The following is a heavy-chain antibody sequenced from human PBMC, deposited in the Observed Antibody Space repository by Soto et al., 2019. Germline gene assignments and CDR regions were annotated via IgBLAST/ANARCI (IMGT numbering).Heavy chain of an antibody. D-gene: IGHD3-22*01. CDR2: INANSGGT. V-gene: IGHV1-2*02. Sequence: ASVKVSCRYSRVSLTDHYPHWVRESPEQGLEWLGWINANSGGTKYAQKFQGRVAMTRDTSITTVYMELSRLRSDDTAVYFCATGRNSYDGTGYFDLDYWGQGTLVTVSS. J-gene: IGHJ4*02. CDR1: RVSLTDHY. CDR3: ATGRNSYDGTGYFDLDY.